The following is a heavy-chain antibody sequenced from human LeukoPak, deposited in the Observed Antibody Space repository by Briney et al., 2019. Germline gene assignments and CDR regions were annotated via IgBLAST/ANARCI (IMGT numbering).Heavy chain of an antibody. CDR3: ATDVPTYSSSWADVGY. CDR1: GYTLTELS. Sequence: GASVKVSCKVSGYTLTELSMHWVRQAPGKGLEWMGGFDPEDGETIYTQKFQGRVTMTEDTSTDTAYMELSSLRSEDTAVYYCATDVPTYSSSWADVGYWGQGTLVTVSS. CDR2: FDPEDGET. V-gene: IGHV1-24*01. J-gene: IGHJ4*02. D-gene: IGHD6-13*01.